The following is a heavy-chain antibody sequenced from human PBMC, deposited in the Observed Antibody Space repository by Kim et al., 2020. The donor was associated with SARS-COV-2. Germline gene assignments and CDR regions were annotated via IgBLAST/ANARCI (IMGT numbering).Heavy chain of an antibody. CDR3: ARDLESVNDSSGYGFWDY. Sequence: ASVKVSCKASGYTFTSYYMHWVRQAPGQGLEWMGIINPSGGSTSYAQKFQGRVTMTRDTSTSTVYMELSSLRSEDTAVYYCARDLESVNDSSGYGFWDYWGQGTLVTVSS. V-gene: IGHV1-46*01. D-gene: IGHD3-22*01. J-gene: IGHJ4*02. CDR1: GYTFTSYY. CDR2: INPSGGST.